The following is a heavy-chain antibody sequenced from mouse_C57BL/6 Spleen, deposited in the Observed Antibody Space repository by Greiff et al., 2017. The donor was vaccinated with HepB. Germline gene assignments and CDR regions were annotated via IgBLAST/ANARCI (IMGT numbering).Heavy chain of an antibody. CDR3: ARVRAMDY. V-gene: IGHV5-6*01. J-gene: IGHJ4*01. CDR2: ISSGGSYT. Sequence: EVQGVESGGDLVKPGGSLKLSCAASGFTFSSYGMSWVRQTPDKRLEWVATISSGGSYTYYPDSVKGRFTISRDNAKNTLYLQMSSLKSEDTAMYYCARVRAMDYWGQGTSVTVSS. CDR1: GFTFSSYG.